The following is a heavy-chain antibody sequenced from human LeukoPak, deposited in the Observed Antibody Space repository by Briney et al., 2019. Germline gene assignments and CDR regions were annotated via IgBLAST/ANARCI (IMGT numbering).Heavy chain of an antibody. D-gene: IGHD5-18*01. Sequence: GGSLRLSCSASGFTFSSYAMHWVRQAPGKGLEYVSAISSDGVTTYYADSVKGRFTISRDSSKNTLYLQMSSLRAEDTAVYYCVKAMATYGYRVPFDYWGQGTLVTVSS. J-gene: IGHJ4*02. CDR3: VKAMATYGYRVPFDY. CDR1: GFTFSSYA. V-gene: IGHV3-64D*09. CDR2: ISSDGVTT.